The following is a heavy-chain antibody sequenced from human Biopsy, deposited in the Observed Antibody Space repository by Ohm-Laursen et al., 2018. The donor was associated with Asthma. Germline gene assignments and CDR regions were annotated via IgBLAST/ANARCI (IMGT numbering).Heavy chain of an antibody. D-gene: IGHD6-13*01. CDR2: IYYSGTT. V-gene: IGHV4-39*01. CDR3: VRGSSSWHHGPFHYYYGLDV. J-gene: IGHJ6*02. Sequence: TLSLTCSLSSGSGGYMRSGNYYWGWIRQPPGKGLEWIGSIYYSGTTYYNPSLEGRVTVSADTSKNQFSLKHTSATAADTAVYYCVRGSSSWHHGPFHYYYGLDVWGQGTTATVSS. CDR1: SGSGGYMRSGNYY.